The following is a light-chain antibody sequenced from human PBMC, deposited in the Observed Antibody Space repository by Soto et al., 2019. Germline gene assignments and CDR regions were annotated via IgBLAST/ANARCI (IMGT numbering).Light chain of an antibody. Sequence: QSVLTQPPSVSGAPGQRVTISCTGSSSNIGAGYDVHWYQQLPGTAPKLLIYGNSNRPSGVPDRFSGSKSGTSASLAITGLQAEDEADYYCLSYDSCLRGGFGGGTKVPVL. CDR3: LSYDSCLRGG. V-gene: IGLV1-40*01. CDR1: SSNIGAGYD. J-gene: IGLJ2*01. CDR2: GNS.